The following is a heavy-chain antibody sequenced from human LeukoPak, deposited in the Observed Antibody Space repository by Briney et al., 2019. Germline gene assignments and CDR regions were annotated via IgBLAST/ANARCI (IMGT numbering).Heavy chain of an antibody. V-gene: IGHV3-23*01. CDR3: ARLVVAATRPSNWFDP. Sequence: GGSLRLSCAASGFTFSSYAMSWVRQAPGKGLEWVSAISGSGGSTYYADSVKGRFTISRDNAKNSLYLQMNSLRAEDTAVYYCARLVVAATRPSNWFDPWGQGTLVTVSS. J-gene: IGHJ5*02. CDR2: ISGSGGST. CDR1: GFTFSSYA. D-gene: IGHD2-15*01.